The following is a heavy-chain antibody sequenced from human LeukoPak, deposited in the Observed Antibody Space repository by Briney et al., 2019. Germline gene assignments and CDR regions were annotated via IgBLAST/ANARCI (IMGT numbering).Heavy chain of an antibody. V-gene: IGHV3-30*04. CDR2: ISYDGSNK. CDR1: GFTFSSYA. Sequence: GRSLRLSCAASGFTFSSYAMHWVRQAPGKGLEWVAVISYDGSNKYYADSVKGRFTISRDNSKNTLYLQMSSLRAEDTAVYYCARDKYGSGSYPDPWGQGTLVTVSS. J-gene: IGHJ5*02. D-gene: IGHD3-10*01. CDR3: ARDKYGSGSYPDP.